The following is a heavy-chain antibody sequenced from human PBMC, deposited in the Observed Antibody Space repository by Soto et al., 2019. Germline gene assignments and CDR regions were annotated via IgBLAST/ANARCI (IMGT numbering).Heavy chain of an antibody. J-gene: IGHJ4*02. CDR3: ARSAEFCSS. Sequence: LFLRCGVSGGSISSSNWWSRDRHPPVNELEWICDIYHSESTIYTPSLTSPVTISVDKSKIHFSLKLISVSAADTSFYYCARSAEFCSSWGQGTLVTVSS. D-gene: IGHD6-13*01. V-gene: IGHV4-4*02. CDR2: IYHSEST. CDR1: GGSISSSNW.